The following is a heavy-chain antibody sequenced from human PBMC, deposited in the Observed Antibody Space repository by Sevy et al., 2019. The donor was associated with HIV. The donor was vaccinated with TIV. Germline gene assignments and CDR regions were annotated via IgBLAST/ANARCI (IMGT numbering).Heavy chain of an antibody. CDR3: ARSPPWGNTWLYYFDS. V-gene: IGHV4-39*01. CDR1: GGSISNKNYY. J-gene: IGHJ4*02. CDR2: VYYSGST. Sequence: SETLSLTCTVSGGSISNKNYYWCWIRQSPGKGLEWIGSVYYSGSTYYNPSLKSRVTITVDTSKNQFSLRLSPVTAADTAVYYCARSPPWGNTWLYYFDSWGQGTLVTVSS. D-gene: IGHD3-9*01.